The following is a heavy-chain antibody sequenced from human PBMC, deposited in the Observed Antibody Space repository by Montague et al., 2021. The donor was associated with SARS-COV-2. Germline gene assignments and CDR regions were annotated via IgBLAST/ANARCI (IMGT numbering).Heavy chain of an antibody. CDR1: GGSISSSSYY. CDR3: ARKEMKYSSIWSTGGNWFDP. Sequence: SETLSLTCTVSGGSISSSSYYWGWIRQLPGKGLEWIGSIYYSGSTYYNPSLKSRVTISVDTSKNQFSLKLSSVTAADTAVYYCARKEMKYSSIWSTGGNWFDPWGQGTLVTVSS. CDR2: IYYSGST. V-gene: IGHV4-39*01. J-gene: IGHJ5*02. D-gene: IGHD6-13*01.